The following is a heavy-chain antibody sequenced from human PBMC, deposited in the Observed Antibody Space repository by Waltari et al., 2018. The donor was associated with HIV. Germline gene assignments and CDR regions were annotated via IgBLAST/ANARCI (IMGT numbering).Heavy chain of an antibody. CDR3: ARLRFHSLYYFDS. Sequence: QLHLQESGPGLVKPSETLSLPCSVSGASISSSSYYWAWIRQPPGKGLEWIGAIYYSGTAYYNPSVKSRVSASLDASKNELSLKLTSVTATDTALYYCARLRFHSLYYFDSWGPGILVTVSS. CDR2: IYYSGTA. V-gene: IGHV4-39*01. J-gene: IGHJ4*02. D-gene: IGHD3-16*01. CDR1: GASISSSSYY.